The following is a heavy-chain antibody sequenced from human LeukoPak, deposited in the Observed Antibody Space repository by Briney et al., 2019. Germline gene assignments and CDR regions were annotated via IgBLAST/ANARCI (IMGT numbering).Heavy chain of an antibody. CDR2: IYTSGST. CDR3: ARDTEYSSSSYYYYYYMDV. D-gene: IGHD6-6*01. Sequence: SETLSLTCTVSGGSISSYYWSWIRQPAGKGLEWIGRIYTSGSTNYNPSLKSRVTMSVDTSKNQFSLKLGSVTAADTAVYYCARDTEYSSSSYYYYYYMDVWGKGTTVTVSS. CDR1: GGSISSYY. V-gene: IGHV4-4*07. J-gene: IGHJ6*03.